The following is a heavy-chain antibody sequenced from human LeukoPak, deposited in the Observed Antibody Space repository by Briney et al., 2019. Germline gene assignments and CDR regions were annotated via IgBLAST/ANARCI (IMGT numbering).Heavy chain of an antibody. CDR2: ISSSSSIT. CDR1: GSSFSTNR. CDR3: ARSGYSGYEFDH. D-gene: IGHD5-12*01. Sequence: GGSLRLSCAVSGSSFSTNRMNWVRQAPGMGLEWVSYISSSSSITYYADSVKGRFTISRDNAKNSLFLQMDSLRDEDTAVYYCARSGYSGYEFDHWGQGTRVTVSS. V-gene: IGHV3-48*02. J-gene: IGHJ4*02.